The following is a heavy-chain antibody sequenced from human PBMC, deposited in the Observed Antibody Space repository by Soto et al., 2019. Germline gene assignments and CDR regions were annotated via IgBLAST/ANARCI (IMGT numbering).Heavy chain of an antibody. CDR3: AKDRSRRRWVGATDIDD. J-gene: IGHJ4*02. CDR2: ISYDGSNT. CDR1: GFTFNIYG. Sequence: QVQLVESGGGVVQPGRSLRLSCAASGFTFNIYGMHWVRQAPGKGREWVGVISYDGSNTYYADSVKGRVNIARDNSRNTLYLQMNSLRPDDTAVYYCAKDRSRRRWVGATDIDDWGQGTLVTVSS. V-gene: IGHV3-30*18. D-gene: IGHD1-26*01.